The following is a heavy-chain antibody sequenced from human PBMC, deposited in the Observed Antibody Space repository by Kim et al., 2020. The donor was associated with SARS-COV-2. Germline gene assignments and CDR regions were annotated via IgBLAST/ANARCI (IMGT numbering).Heavy chain of an antibody. CDR3: AREELKEEDQGWGRGGWFDP. CDR1: GFTFSSYG. D-gene: IGHD3-16*01. V-gene: IGHV3-33*01. CDR2: IWYDGSNK. J-gene: IGHJ5*02. Sequence: GGSLRLSCAASGFTFSSYGMHWVRQAPGKGLEWVAGIWYDGSNKYYADSVKGRFTISRDNSKNTLYLQMNSLRAEDTAVYYCAREELKEEDQGWGRGGWFDPWGQGTLVTVSS.